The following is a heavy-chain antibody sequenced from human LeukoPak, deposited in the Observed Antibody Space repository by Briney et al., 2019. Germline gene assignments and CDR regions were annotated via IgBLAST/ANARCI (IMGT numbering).Heavy chain of an antibody. CDR1: GCTFSDWY. D-gene: IGHD2-21*01. J-gene: IGHJ3*02. CDR2: IGTSSTNT. Sequence: GGSLRLSCAASGCTFSDWYMNWVRQAPGKGLEWVSCIGTSSTNTHYADSVKGRFTISRDNTKNSVHLQLKYVRAEDTAVYYCARPCGGDCSFLDIWGQGTMVTVSS. V-gene: IGHV3-11*01. CDR3: ARPCGGDCSFLDI.